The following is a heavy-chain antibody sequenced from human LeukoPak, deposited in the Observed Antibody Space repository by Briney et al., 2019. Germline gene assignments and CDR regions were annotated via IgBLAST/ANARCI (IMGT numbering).Heavy chain of an antibody. Sequence: GESLKISCKSSGYSFTSYWIGWVRQMPGKGLEWMGIIYPGDSDTRYSPSFQGQVTISADKSISTAHLQWSSLKASDTAMYYCARLDVRYCSGGSCHYYYGMDVWGKGTTVTVSS. J-gene: IGHJ6*04. V-gene: IGHV5-51*01. CDR1: GYSFTSYW. D-gene: IGHD2-15*01. CDR3: ARLDVRYCSGGSCHYYYGMDV. CDR2: IYPGDSDT.